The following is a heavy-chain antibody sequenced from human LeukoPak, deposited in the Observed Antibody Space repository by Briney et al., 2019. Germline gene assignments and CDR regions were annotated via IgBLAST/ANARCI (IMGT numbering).Heavy chain of an antibody. J-gene: IGHJ4*02. CDR2: IFYSGNT. Sequence: SETLSLTCTVSGGSIRRNNYYWNWIRQHPGKGLEWIGSIFYSGNTYYNPSLKSRVSISVDTSENQFSLKVSSVTAADTAVYYCARPFGEAVEPTLGGVDYWGQGTLVTVSS. CDR3: ARPFGEAVEPTLGGVDY. D-gene: IGHD3-10*01. V-gene: IGHV4-31*03. CDR1: GGSIRRNNYY.